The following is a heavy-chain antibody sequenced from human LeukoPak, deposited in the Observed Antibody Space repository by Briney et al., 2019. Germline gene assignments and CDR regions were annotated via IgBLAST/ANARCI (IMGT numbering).Heavy chain of an antibody. V-gene: IGHV3-11*01. D-gene: IGHD1-26*01. CDR3: ARRRDSGSLQHFDY. CDR1: GFTFSDYY. Sequence: GGSLRLSCAASGFTFSDYYMSWIRQAPGKGLEWVSYISSSGTTIYYADSVKGRFTISRDNAKNTLYLQMNSLRAEDTAVYYCARRRDSGSLQHFDYWGQGTLVTVSS. J-gene: IGHJ4*02. CDR2: ISSSGTTI.